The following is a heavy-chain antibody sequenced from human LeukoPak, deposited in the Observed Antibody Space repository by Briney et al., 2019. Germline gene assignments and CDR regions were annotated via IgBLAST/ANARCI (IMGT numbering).Heavy chain of an antibody. J-gene: IGHJ4*02. CDR1: GGSITNSNYY. CDR2: IYYTGST. D-gene: IGHD5-24*01. V-gene: IGHV4-39*01. CDR3: ARSQLRWLQSPIHFDY. Sequence: SETLSLTCSVSGGSITNSNYYWGWISQPPGKGLEYLGLIYYTGSTYYNPSLKSRVTMSVDTSNNQFSLRLSSVTAADTAVYYCARSQLRWLQSPIHFDYWGQGTLVTVSS.